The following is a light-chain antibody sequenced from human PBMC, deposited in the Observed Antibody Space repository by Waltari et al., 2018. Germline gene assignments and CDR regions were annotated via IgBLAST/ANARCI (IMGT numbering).Light chain of an antibody. CDR2: SAR. V-gene: IGLV3-10*01. Sequence: SYELTQPPSVSVSPGQAARISCSGDALPKKYVHLYQQKSGPAPVLVIQSARKRPSGIPGGFSGSNAGKMATLTITGAQVEEEADDYCYSADSSGNHRLFGGGTKLTVL. CDR1: ALPKKY. CDR3: YSADSSGNHRL. J-gene: IGLJ3*02.